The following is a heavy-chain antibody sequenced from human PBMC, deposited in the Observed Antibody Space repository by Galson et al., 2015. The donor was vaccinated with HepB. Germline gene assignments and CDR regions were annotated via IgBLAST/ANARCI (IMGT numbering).Heavy chain of an antibody. J-gene: IGHJ5*02. CDR3: AKERDYSITWGWFDP. CDR2: ISGSGGST. Sequence: LRLSCAASGFTFSSYAMSWVRQAPGKGLEWVSAISGSGGSTYYADSVKGRFTISRDNSKNTLYLQMNSLRAEDTAVCYCAKERDYSITWGWFDPWGQGTLVTVSS. V-gene: IGHV3-23*01. CDR1: GFTFSSYA. D-gene: IGHD4-11*01.